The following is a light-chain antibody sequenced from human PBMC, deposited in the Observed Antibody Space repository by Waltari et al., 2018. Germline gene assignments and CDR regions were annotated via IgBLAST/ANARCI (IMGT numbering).Light chain of an antibody. V-gene: IGKV1-39*01. J-gene: IGKJ2*01. Sequence: DIQMTQPPSSLSASVGDRVTITCRASQSISSYLNWYQQKPGKAPKLLIYAASSLQSGFPSRFSGSGSGTDFTLTISSLQSEDFATYYCQQSYSTPPYTFGQGTKLEIK. CDR1: QSISSY. CDR3: QQSYSTPPYT. CDR2: AAS.